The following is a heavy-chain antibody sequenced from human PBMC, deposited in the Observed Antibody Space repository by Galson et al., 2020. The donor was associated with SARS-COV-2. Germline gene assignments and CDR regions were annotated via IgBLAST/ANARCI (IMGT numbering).Heavy chain of an antibody. J-gene: IGHJ4*02. D-gene: IGHD3-22*01. V-gene: IGHV3-7*05. CDR2: TKQDGSEQ. Sequence: GGSLRLSCAASGFTFSGYWTTWVRQAPGKGLEWVATTKQDGSEQYYVDSVKGRFAISKDNARSSLHLQTNTLRAEDTAVYYCARVSAKFDSSGYYHFDYWGQGTPVTVST. CDR1: GFTFSGYW. CDR3: ARVSAKFDSSGYYHFDY.